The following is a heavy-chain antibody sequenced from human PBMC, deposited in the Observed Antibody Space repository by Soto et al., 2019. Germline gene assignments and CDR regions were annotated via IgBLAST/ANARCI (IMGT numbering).Heavy chain of an antibody. J-gene: IGHJ6*02. Sequence: KASETLSLTCTVSGGSISSYYWSWIRQPPGKGLEWIGYIYYSGSTNYNPFLKSRVTISVDTSKNQFSLKLSSVTAADTAVYYCARVKRGRLNYYYYGMDVWGQGTTVTVSS. CDR3: ARVKRGRLNYYYYGMDV. D-gene: IGHD6-19*01. CDR2: IYYSGST. V-gene: IGHV4-59*01. CDR1: GGSISSYY.